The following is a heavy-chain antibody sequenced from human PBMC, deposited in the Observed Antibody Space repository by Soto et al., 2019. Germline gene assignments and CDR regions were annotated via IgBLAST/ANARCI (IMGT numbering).Heavy chain of an antibody. D-gene: IGHD2-2*01. J-gene: IGHJ6*03. CDR2: IIPIFVTP. CDR3: ARRVVVPAAILYYYYMDV. Sequence: ASVKVSCKTSGGTFSSYAISWVRQAPGQGLEWMGWIIPIFVTPNYAQKFQGRVTMTADTSTSTGYMELRSLRSDDTAVYYCARRVVVPAAILYYYYMDVWGKGTTVTVSS. V-gene: IGHV1-69*06. CDR1: GGTFSSYA.